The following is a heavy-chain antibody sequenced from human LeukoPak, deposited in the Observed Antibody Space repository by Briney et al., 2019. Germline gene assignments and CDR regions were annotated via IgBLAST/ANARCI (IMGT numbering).Heavy chain of an antibody. Sequence: SVKVSCKASGGTFSSYAISWVRQAPGQGLEWMGGIIPIFGTANYAQKFQGRVTITADESTSTAYMELSSLRSEDTAVYYCARAHCSGGSCYSRYGMDVWGQGTTVTVSS. CDR1: GGTFSSYA. J-gene: IGHJ6*02. V-gene: IGHV1-69*13. CDR3: ARAHCSGGSCYSRYGMDV. D-gene: IGHD2-15*01. CDR2: IIPIFGTA.